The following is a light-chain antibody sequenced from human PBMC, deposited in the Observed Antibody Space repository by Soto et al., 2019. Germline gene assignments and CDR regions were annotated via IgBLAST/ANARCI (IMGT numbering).Light chain of an antibody. V-gene: IGKV3-20*01. Sequence: EIVLTQSPGTLSLSPGDTATLSCRASQSVSSSYLAWYQQKPGQAPRLLIYVASIRATGIPDRFSGSGSGTDYTLTINRLEPEDFAVYYCQQYGSSPRTFGQGTNVENK. CDR3: QQYGSSPRT. CDR1: QSVSSSY. J-gene: IGKJ1*01. CDR2: VAS.